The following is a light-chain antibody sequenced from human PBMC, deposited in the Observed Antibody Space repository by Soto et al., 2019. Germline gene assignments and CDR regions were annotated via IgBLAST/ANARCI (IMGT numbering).Light chain of an antibody. CDR1: SSNIGAGYD. CDR2: GNS. Sequence: QSVLTQPPSVSGAPGQRVTISCTGSSSNIGAGYDVHWYQQLPGTAPKLLISGNSNRPSGVPDRFSGSKSGTSASLAITGLQAEDEADYYCQSYDSSLRGSDVVFGGGTKLTVL. J-gene: IGLJ2*01. CDR3: QSYDSSLRGSDVV. V-gene: IGLV1-40*01.